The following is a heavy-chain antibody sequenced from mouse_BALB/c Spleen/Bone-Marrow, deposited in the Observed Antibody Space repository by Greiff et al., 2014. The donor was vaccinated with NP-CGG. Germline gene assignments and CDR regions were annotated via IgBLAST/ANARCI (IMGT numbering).Heavy chain of an antibody. CDR3: AKLGYYGGFAY. V-gene: IGHV4-1*02. J-gene: IGHJ3*01. D-gene: IGHD2-3*01. CDR2: INPDSSTI. CDR1: GFDFSGFW. Sequence: EVKLQESGGGLVQPGGSLKLSCAASGFDFSGFWMGWVRQAPGKGLEWIGEINPDSSTINYTPSLKDRFIISRDDAKNTLYLQMSKVRSEDTALYYCAKLGYYGGFAYWGQGTLVNVSA.